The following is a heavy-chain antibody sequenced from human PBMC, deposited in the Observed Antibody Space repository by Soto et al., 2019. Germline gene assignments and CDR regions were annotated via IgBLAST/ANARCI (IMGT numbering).Heavy chain of an antibody. CDR2: ISYDGSNK. D-gene: IGHD1-26*01. V-gene: IGHV3-30-3*01. CDR1: GFTFSSYA. Sequence: QVQLVESGGGVVQPGRSLRLSCAASGFTFSSYAMHWVRQAPGKGLEWVAVISYDGSNKYYADSVKGRFTISRDNSKNTLYLQMNSLRAEDTAVYYCARDGWGWPWYYWGQGTLVTVSS. J-gene: IGHJ4*02. CDR3: ARDGWGWPWYY.